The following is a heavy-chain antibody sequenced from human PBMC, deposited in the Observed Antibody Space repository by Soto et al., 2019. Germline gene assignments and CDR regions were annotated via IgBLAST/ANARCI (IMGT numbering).Heavy chain of an antibody. D-gene: IGHD3-22*01. V-gene: IGHV1-3*01. CDR1: GYTFTSYA. CDR3: ARAYDRNWFDP. J-gene: IGHJ5*02. Sequence: ASVNVSCKASGYTFTSYAMHWVRQAPGQRLEWMGWINAGNGNTKYSQKFQGRVTITRDTSASTAYMELSSLRSEDTAVYYCARAYDRNWFDPWGQGTLVTVSS. CDR2: INAGNGNT.